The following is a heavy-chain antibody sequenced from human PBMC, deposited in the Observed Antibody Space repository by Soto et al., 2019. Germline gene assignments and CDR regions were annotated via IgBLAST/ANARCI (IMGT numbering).Heavy chain of an antibody. D-gene: IGHD1-7*01. CDR1: GFTFSSYD. V-gene: IGHV3-64*01. Sequence: EGQLAESGGGMVQPGGSLRLSCVASGFTFSSYDMHWVRQAPGKGLEYVSSISSNGGTTYYGNSVKGRFTISRDNSKNTRYLQMGSLRAEDMAVYYCVRRVSGNYDYWGQGSLVTVSS. CDR2: ISSNGGTT. J-gene: IGHJ4*02. CDR3: VRRVSGNYDY.